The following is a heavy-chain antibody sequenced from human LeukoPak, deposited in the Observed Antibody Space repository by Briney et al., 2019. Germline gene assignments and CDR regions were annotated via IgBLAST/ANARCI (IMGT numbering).Heavy chain of an antibody. CDR2: ISYDGSNK. Sequence: GGSLRLSCAASGFTFSSYGMHWVRQAPGKGLEWVAVISYDGSNKYYADSVKGRFTISRDNSKNTLYLQMNSLRAEDTAVYYCARDRSSSGWSEAGYYYMDVWGKGTTVTVSS. J-gene: IGHJ6*03. CDR3: ARDRSSSGWSEAGYYYMDV. V-gene: IGHV3-30*03. D-gene: IGHD6-19*01. CDR1: GFTFSSYG.